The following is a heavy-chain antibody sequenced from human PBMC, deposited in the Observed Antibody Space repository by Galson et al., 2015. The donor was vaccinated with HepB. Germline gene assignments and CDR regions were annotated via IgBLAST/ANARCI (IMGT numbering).Heavy chain of an antibody. CDR2: IYYSGST. CDR1: GGSISSYY. Sequence: LSLTCTVSGGSISSYYWSWIRQPPGKGLEWIGYIYYSGSTNYNPSLKSRVTISVDTSKNQFSLKLSSVTAADTAVYYCASSIVGAGWFDPWGQGTLVTVSS. V-gene: IGHV4-59*08. D-gene: IGHD1-26*01. J-gene: IGHJ5*02. CDR3: ASSIVGAGWFDP.